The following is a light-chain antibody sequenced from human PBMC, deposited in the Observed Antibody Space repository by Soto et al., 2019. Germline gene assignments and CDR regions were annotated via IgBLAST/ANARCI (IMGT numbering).Light chain of an antibody. CDR1: PGISSS. CDR2: AAS. V-gene: IGKV1-9*01. Sequence: DVRMTQSPSSLSASVGDRVTITCRASPGISSSLAWYQQKPGKAPKVLIHAASALQSGVPSRFSGSGSGTEFTLTISSLQPEDFATYYCQQLNSYPLTFGGGTKVDIK. CDR3: QQLNSYPLT. J-gene: IGKJ4*01.